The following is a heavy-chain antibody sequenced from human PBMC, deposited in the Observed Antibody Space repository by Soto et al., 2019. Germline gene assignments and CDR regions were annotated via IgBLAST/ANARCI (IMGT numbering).Heavy chain of an antibody. Sequence: GSLKLSCAASGXTFSSYGMDWVRQAPGKGLEWVSYISSSSSTIYYADSVKCRFTISRDNAKNSLYLQMNSMRDEDTAVYYCASGRNWFDPWGQGTLGTVSS. CDR1: GXTFSSYG. D-gene: IGHD1-26*01. J-gene: IGHJ5*02. CDR2: ISSSSSTI. CDR3: ASGRNWFDP. V-gene: IGHV3-48*02.